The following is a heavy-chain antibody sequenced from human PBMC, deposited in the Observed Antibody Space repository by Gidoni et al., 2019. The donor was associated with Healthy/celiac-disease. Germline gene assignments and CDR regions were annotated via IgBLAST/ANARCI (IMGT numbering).Heavy chain of an antibody. CDR3: ASAGQGQAFDY. CDR1: GFTFSSYS. V-gene: IGHV3-21*01. D-gene: IGHD6-13*01. J-gene: IGHJ4*02. CDR2: ISDSGVYV. Sequence: EVPPVESGGGLVKPGGSPGPTRSASGFTFSSYSMNGVRPAPGKGLEWVSSISDSGVYVYDTDSVKGRFTISSDNAKISLYLQVNSLVSEDTAVFYCASAGQGQAFDYWGQGTLVTVSS.